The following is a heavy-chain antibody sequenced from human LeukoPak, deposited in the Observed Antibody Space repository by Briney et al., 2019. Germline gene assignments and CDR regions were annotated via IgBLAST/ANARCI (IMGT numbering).Heavy chain of an antibody. CDR2: INSDGSST. CDR1: GFTFSNYW. Sequence: GGSLRLSCAASGFTFSNYWMHWVRQAPGKGLVWVSRINSDGSSTTYADSVKGRFTISRDNAKNTLYLQMNSLRAEDTAVYYCARDLTQLRVGYFDYWGQGTLVTVSS. J-gene: IGHJ4*02. D-gene: IGHD5-18*01. CDR3: ARDLTQLRVGYFDY. V-gene: IGHV3-74*01.